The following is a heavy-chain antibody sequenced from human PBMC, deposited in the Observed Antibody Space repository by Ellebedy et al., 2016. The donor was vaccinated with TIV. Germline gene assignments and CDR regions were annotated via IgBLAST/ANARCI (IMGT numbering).Heavy chain of an antibody. CDR3: ALPAGGDEDSDAYFDS. CDR2: VDPEDGET. CDR1: GYTFTDFY. D-gene: IGHD2-21*01. V-gene: IGHV1-69-2*01. J-gene: IGHJ4*02. Sequence: ASVKVSCXVSGYTFTDFYMHWVRQAPGKGLEWMGLVDPEDGETTYAEKFQGRITVTVDTSIDTVYLQLSSLRSEDTALYYCALPAGGDEDSDAYFDSWGQGTLVTVSS.